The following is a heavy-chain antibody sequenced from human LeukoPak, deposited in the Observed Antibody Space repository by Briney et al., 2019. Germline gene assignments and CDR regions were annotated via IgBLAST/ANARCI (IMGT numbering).Heavy chain of an antibody. V-gene: IGHV4-34*01. CDR2: INHSGGT. CDR1: GGSFSGYY. J-gene: IGHJ4*02. CDR3: ARGPSNLYYYDSSGYETFDY. Sequence: PSETLSLTCAVYGGSFSGYYCSWIRQPPGNGLEWIGEINHSGGTNYNPSLKSRVTISVDTPKNQFYLKLRSVTAADTAVYYCARGPSNLYYYDSSGYETFDYWGQGTLVSVSS. D-gene: IGHD3-22*01.